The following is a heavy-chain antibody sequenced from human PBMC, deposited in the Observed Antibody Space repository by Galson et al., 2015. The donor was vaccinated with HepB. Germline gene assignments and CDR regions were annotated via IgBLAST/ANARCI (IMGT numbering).Heavy chain of an antibody. V-gene: IGHV3-64D*06. D-gene: IGHD6-13*01. J-gene: IGHJ4*02. Sequence: SLRLSCAASGFTFSSYAMHWVRQAPGKGLEYVSAISSNGGSTYYADSVKGRFTISRDNSKNTLYLQMSSLRAEDTAVYYCVKDGEHSSSWYYPFKYYFDYWGQGTLVTVSS. CDR3: VKDGEHSSSWYYPFKYYFDY. CDR2: ISSNGGST. CDR1: GFTFSSYA.